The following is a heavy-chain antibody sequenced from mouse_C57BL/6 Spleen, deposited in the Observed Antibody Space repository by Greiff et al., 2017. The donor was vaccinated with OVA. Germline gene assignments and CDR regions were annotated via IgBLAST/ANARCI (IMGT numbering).Heavy chain of an antibody. V-gene: IGHV1-76*01. J-gene: IGHJ2*01. D-gene: IGHD1-1*01. Sequence: QVQLQQSGAELVRPGASVKLSCKASGYTFTDYYINWVKQRPGQGLEWIARIYPGSGNTYYNEKFKGKATLTAEKSSSTAYMQLSSLTSEDSAVYFCARKAVVDYFDYWGQGTTLTVSS. CDR2: IYPGSGNT. CDR1: GYTFTDYY. CDR3: ARKAVVDYFDY.